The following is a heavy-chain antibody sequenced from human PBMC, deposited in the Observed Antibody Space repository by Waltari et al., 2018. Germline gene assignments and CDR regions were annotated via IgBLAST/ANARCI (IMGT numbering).Heavy chain of an antibody. D-gene: IGHD3-22*01. J-gene: IGHJ6*02. CDR1: GGSISSSSYY. CDR2: IYYSGST. CDR3: ARDPWDSSGYPYYYGMDV. Sequence: QLQLQESGPGLVKPSETLSLTCTVSGGSISSSSYYWGWLRQPPGKGLEWIGSIYYSGSTYYNPSLKSRVTISVDTSKNQFSLKLSSVTAADTAVYYCARDPWDSSGYPYYYGMDVWGQGTTITVSS. V-gene: IGHV4-39*07.